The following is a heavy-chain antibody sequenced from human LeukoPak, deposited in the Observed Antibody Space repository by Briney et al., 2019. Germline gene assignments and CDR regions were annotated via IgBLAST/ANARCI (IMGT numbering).Heavy chain of an antibody. V-gene: IGHV1-2*02. J-gene: IGHJ4*02. D-gene: IGHD6-19*01. Sequence: ASVKVSCKASGYTFTGYYMHWVRQAPGQGLEWMGWINPNSGGTNYAQKFQGRVTMTRDTSISTAYMELSRLRSDDTAVYYCARQTPGGRGWFLIDYWGQGTLVTVSS. CDR3: ARQTPGGRGWFLIDY. CDR2: INPNSGGT. CDR1: GYTFTGYY.